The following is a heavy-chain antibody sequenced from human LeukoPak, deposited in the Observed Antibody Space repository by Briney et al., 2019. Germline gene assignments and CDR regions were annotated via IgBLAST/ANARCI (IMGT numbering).Heavy chain of an antibody. CDR3: SKERPEEYYGSGSYFDY. Sequence: PGGSLRLSCAASGFTLRSFVMHWVRQAPGKGLEWVAAISYEDGSNKYYADSVKGRFTISRDNSKYTVYLEMNSLRVEDTAMYYCSKERPEEYYGSGSYFDYWGQGTLVTVSS. CDR1: GFTLRSFV. J-gene: IGHJ4*02. D-gene: IGHD3-10*01. CDR2: ISYEDGSNK. V-gene: IGHV3-30*04.